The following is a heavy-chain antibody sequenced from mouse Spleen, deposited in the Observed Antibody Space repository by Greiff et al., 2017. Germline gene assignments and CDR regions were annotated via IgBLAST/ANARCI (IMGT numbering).Heavy chain of an antibody. J-gene: IGHJ3*01. D-gene: IGHD3-2*01. CDR3: TRQTARAPWFAY. V-gene: IGHV1-15*01. CDR1: GYTFTDYE. CDR2: IDPETGGT. Sequence: VKLMESGAELVRPGASVTLSCKASGYTFTDYEMHWVKQTPVHGLEWIGAIDPETGGTAYNQKFKGKAILTADKSSSTAYMELRSLTSEDSAVYYCTRQTARAPWFAYWGQGTLVTVSA.